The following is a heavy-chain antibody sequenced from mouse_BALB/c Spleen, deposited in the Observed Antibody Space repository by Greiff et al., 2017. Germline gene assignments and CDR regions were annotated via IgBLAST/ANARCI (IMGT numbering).Heavy chain of an antibody. J-gene: IGHJ3*01. D-gene: IGHD2-14*01. CDR1: GFSLTSYD. CDR2: IWTGGGT. CDR3: VRDDRYDGFAY. Sequence: QVQLKESGPGLVAPSQSLSITCTVSGFSLTSYDISWIRQPPGKGLEWLGVIWTGGGTNYNSAFMSRLSISKDNSKSQVFLKMNSLQTDDTAIYYCVRDDRYDGFAYWGQGTLVTVSA. V-gene: IGHV2-9-2*01.